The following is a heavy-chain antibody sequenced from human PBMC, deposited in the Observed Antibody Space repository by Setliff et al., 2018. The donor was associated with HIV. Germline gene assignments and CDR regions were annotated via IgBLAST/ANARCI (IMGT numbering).Heavy chain of an antibody. CDR2: IDDSSDYI. CDR3: ARGDTNVYYYVYPDF. V-gene: IGHV3-21*06. CDR1: GFIFSSYA. Sequence: PGGSLRLSCAASGFIFSSYAMTWVRQAPGKGLEGVSSIDDSSDYIRYEDSVNGRFFISRGNAKNLVYLQRNSLRADDTAVYYCARGDTNVYYYVYPDFWGQGTPVTVSS. J-gene: IGHJ4*02. D-gene: IGHD3-22*01.